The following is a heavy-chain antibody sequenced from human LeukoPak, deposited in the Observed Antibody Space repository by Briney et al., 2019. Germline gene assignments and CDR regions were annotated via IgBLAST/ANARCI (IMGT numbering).Heavy chain of an antibody. V-gene: IGHV3-21*01. J-gene: IGHJ4*02. CDR3: ARDAGGVDGYNPYYFDY. D-gene: IGHD5-24*01. CDR2: ISSSSTYI. Sequence: PGGSLRLSCTASGFIFSNYAMSWVRQAPGKGLDWVSSISSSSTYIYYADSVKGRFTISRDNAKNSLYLQMNSLRAEDTAVYYCARDAGGVDGYNPYYFDYWGQGTLVTVSS. CDR1: GFIFSNYA.